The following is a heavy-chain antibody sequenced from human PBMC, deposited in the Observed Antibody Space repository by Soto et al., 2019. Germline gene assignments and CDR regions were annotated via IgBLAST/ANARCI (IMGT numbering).Heavy chain of an antibody. J-gene: IGHJ6*02. Sequence: QVQLQESGPGLVKPSQTLSLTCTVSGGSISSGGYYWSWIRQHPGKGLEWIGYIYYSGSTYYNPSLKSRVTISVDRSKNQFSLKLGSVTAADTAVYYWASWGAQTYYDFWSGYYSKKAPVNYGMDVWGQGTTVTVSS. D-gene: IGHD3-3*01. CDR3: ASWGAQTYYDFWSGYYSKKAPVNYGMDV. V-gene: IGHV4-31*03. CDR1: GGSISSGGYY. CDR2: IYYSGST.